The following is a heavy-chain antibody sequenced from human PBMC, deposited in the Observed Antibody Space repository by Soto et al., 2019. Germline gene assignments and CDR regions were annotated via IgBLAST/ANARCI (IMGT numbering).Heavy chain of an antibody. J-gene: IGHJ3*02. D-gene: IGHD3-22*01. V-gene: IGHV4-59*01. CDR1: GASISSSY. Sequence: SETLSLTCTVSGASISSSYWSWIRQSPGKGLEWIGYVYYSGSTNYNPSLKSRVTISVDTSKNQFSLKLSSVTAADTAVYYCARGYYDSSGQSNTFDIWGQGPMVTVSS. CDR3: ARGYYDSSGQSNTFDI. CDR2: VYYSGST.